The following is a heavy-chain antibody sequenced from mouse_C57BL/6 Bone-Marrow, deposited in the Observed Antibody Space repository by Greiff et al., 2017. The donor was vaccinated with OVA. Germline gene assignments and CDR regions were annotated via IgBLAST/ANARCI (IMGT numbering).Heavy chain of an antibody. D-gene: IGHD1-1*01. J-gene: IGHJ1*03. V-gene: IGHV14-4*01. CDR1: GFNIKDDY. Sequence: VQLQQSGAELVRPGASVKLSCTASGFNIKDDYMHWVKQRPEQGLEWIGWIDPENGDTEYASKFQGKATITADTSSNTAYLQLSSLTTEDTAVYYGTLPYYDGSSYVWYFDVWGTGTTVTVSS. CDR3: TLPYYDGSSYVWYFDV. CDR2: IDPENGDT.